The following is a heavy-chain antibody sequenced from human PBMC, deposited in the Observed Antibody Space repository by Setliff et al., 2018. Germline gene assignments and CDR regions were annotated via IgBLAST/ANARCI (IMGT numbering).Heavy chain of an antibody. J-gene: IGHJ6*03. CDR3: ARDKGYDSSGYYFYYYYYMDV. D-gene: IGHD3-22*01. CDR1: GYTFTDYA. CDR2: INPGNGNT. V-gene: IGHV1-3*01. Sequence: ASVKVSCKASGYTFTDYAMHWVRQAPGQRLEWMGWINPGNGNTKYSQKFQGRVTITRDTSASTAYMELSSLRPEDTAVYYCARDKGYDSSGYYFYYYYYMDVWGKGTTVTVSS.